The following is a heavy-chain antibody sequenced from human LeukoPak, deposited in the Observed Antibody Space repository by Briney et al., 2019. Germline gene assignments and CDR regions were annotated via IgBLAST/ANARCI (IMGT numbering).Heavy chain of an antibody. Sequence: PGGSLRLSCSASGFTFSSYVMHWVRQAPGKGLEYVSAISSNGGSTYYADSVKGRFTISRDDSKNTLYLQMNSLRAEDTAVYYCARDFSLQLFDYWGQGTLVTVFS. CDR3: ARDFSLQLFDY. J-gene: IGHJ4*02. D-gene: IGHD5-24*01. CDR2: ISSNGGST. V-gene: IGHV3-64*04. CDR1: GFTFSSYV.